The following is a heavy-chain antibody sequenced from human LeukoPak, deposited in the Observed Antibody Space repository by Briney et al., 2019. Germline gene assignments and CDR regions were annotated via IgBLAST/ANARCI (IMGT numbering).Heavy chain of an antibody. CDR3: TTDLGITMIRGVIVS. Sequence: GGSLRLSCVASGFTFSNAWMSWVRQVPGKGLEWVGRIKSRADGETTDFAAPVKGRFTISRDDSKTTLYLQMHSLKTEDTAVYYCTTDLGITMIRGVIVSWGQGTLVTVSS. V-gene: IGHV3-15*01. CDR2: IKSRADGETT. CDR1: GFTFSNAW. D-gene: IGHD3-10*01. J-gene: IGHJ4*02.